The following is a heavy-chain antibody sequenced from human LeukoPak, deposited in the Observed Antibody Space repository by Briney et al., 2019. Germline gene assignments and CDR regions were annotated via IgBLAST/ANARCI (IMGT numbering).Heavy chain of an antibody. CDR3: ARDSGYNGDAFEI. CDR2: IYYTGNT. Sequence: SETLSLTCTVSGGSISNYYWSWIRQSPGKGLEWIGYIYYTGNTNYNPSLESRVIISVDTSKNQFSLKLSSVTAADTAVYYCARDSGYNGDAFEIWGQGTMVTVSS. CDR1: GGSISNYY. V-gene: IGHV4-59*12. J-gene: IGHJ3*02. D-gene: IGHD5-18*01.